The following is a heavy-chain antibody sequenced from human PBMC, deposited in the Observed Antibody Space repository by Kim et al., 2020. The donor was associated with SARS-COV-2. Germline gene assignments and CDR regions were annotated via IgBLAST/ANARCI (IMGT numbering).Heavy chain of an antibody. D-gene: IGHD6-13*01. CDR2: IIPIFGTA. CDR1: GGTFSSYA. Sequence: SVKVSCKASGGTFSSYAISWVRQAPGQGLEWMGGIIPIFGTANYAQKFQGRVTITADESTSTAYMELSSLRSEDTAVYYCASPVSSSSLDYYYYGMDVWGQGTTVTVSS. J-gene: IGHJ6*02. V-gene: IGHV1-69*13. CDR3: ASPVSSSSLDYYYYGMDV.